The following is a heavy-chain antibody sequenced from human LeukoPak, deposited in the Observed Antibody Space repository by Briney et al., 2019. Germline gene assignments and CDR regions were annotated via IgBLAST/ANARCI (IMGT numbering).Heavy chain of an antibody. V-gene: IGHV5-10-1*01. CDR1: GYSFSNFW. Sequence: GESLKISCKGSGYSFSNFWISWVRQMPGRGPEWMGRIDPNDYYANSSPSLQGHVTISADKSITTAYLHLSSQKASDSAMYYCARHPGTSGCYGDWGQGTLVTVSS. CDR3: ARHPGTSGCYGD. J-gene: IGHJ4*02. CDR2: IDPNDYYA. D-gene: IGHD6-19*01.